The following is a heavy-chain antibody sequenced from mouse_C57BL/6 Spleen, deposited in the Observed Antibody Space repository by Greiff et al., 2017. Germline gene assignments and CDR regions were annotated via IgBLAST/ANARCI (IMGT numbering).Heavy chain of an antibody. D-gene: IGHD2-4*01. CDR1: GYAFSSYW. V-gene: IGHV1-80*01. CDR2: IYPGDGDT. J-gene: IGHJ3*01. Sequence: SGAELVKPGASVKISCKASGYAFSSYWMNWVKQRPGKGLEWIGQIYPGDGDTNYNGKFKGKATLTADKSSSTAYMQLSSLTSEDSAVYFCARDYYDYDGFAYWGQGTLVTVSA. CDR3: ARDYYDYDGFAY.